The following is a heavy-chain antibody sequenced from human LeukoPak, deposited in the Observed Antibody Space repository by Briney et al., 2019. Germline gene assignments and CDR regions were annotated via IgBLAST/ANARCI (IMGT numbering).Heavy chain of an antibody. CDR1: GFTFSDYS. J-gene: IGHJ4*02. CDR3: ARDYKYAFDN. Sequence: GGSLRLSCAASGFTFSDYSMNGVLQAPGKGLEWISYIGIDSGNTNYADSVKGRFTISGDKAKNSLYLQMNSLRVEDTAVYYCARDYKYAFDNWGQGTLVTVSS. D-gene: IGHD5-24*01. CDR2: IGIDSGNT. V-gene: IGHV3-48*01.